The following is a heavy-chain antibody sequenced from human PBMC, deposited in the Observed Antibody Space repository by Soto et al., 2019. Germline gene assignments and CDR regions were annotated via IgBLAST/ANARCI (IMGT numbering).Heavy chain of an antibody. CDR1: EFTFRNYW. CDR2: IKQDGSEK. J-gene: IGHJ3*02. D-gene: IGHD3-22*01. Sequence: GESLKISCAASEFTFRNYWMTWVRQAPGKGLEWVANIKQDGSEKFYVDSVRGRFTISRDNADNSLFLQMNSLRAEDTAVYYCARAYQYDSSFGAFDIWGQGTMVTVSS. V-gene: IGHV3-7*01. CDR3: ARAYQYDSSFGAFDI.